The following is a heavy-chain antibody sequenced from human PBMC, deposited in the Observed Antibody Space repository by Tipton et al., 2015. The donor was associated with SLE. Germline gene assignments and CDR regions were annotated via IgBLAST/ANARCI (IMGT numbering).Heavy chain of an antibody. Sequence: SLRLSCAASGFTFDDYAMHWVRQAPGKGLEWVSGISWNSGSIGYADSVKGRFTISRDNAKNSLYLQMNSLRAEDTAVYYCARVPGGYVDYWGQGTLVTVSS. D-gene: IGHD2-8*02. V-gene: IGHV3-9*01. J-gene: IGHJ4*02. CDR1: GFTFDDYA. CDR2: ISWNSGSI. CDR3: ARVPGGYVDY.